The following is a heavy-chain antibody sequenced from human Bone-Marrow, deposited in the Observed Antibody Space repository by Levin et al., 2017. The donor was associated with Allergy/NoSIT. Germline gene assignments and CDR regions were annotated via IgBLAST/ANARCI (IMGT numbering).Heavy chain of an antibody. J-gene: IGHJ1*01. D-gene: IGHD2-15*01. CDR1: GGSVNSGRYY. Sequence: SCTVSGGSVNSGRYYWTWVRQHPGMGLELIGYIFYGGTTYYTPSLKSRLTISVDTPKNQFSLRLTSVTVADPAICYGSRVPRSGDPSQTFQHWGPGTLVTVS. V-gene: IGHV4-31*03. CDR2: IFYGGTT. CDR3: SRVPRSGDPSQTFQH.